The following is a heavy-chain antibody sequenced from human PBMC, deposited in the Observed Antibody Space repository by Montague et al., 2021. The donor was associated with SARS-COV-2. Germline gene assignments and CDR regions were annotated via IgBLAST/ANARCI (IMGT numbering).Heavy chain of an antibody. CDR2: IYYSGST. V-gene: IGHV4-39*07. Sequence: SETLSLTCTVSGGSISSSSYYWGWIRQPPGKGLEWTGSIYYSGSTYYNPSLKSRVTISVDTSKNQFSLKLSSVTAADTAVYYCARGGYNGYWDYWGQGTLVTVSS. CDR1: GGSISSSSYY. CDR3: ARGGYNGYWDY. J-gene: IGHJ4*02. D-gene: IGHD5-12*01.